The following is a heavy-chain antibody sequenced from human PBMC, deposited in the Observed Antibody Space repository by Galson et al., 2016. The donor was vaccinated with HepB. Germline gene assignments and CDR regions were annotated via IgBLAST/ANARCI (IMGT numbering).Heavy chain of an antibody. D-gene: IGHD3-3*01. CDR1: GRTFSSYA. Sequence: SVKVSCKASGRTFSSYAISWVRQAPGQGLEWMGQIIPIFGTANYAQKFQGRVTITADESTSTAYMELSSLGSEDTAVYYCARGPQVDFYFDCWGQGTLVTVSS. CDR2: IIPIFGTA. CDR3: ARGPQVDFYFDC. J-gene: IGHJ4*02. V-gene: IGHV1-69*13.